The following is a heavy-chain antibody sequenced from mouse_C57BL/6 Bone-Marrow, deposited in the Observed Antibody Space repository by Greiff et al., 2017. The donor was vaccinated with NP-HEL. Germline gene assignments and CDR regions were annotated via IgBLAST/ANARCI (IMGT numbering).Heavy chain of an antibody. CDR3: ARWDYSNDAWFAY. J-gene: IGHJ3*01. Sequence: VQLQQPGAELVKPGASVKLSCKASGYTFTSYWMQWVKQRPGQGLEWIGEIDPSDSYTNYNQKFKGKATLTVDTSSSTAYMQLSSLTSEDSAVYYCARWDYSNDAWFAYWGQGTLVTVSA. CDR2: IDPSDSYT. D-gene: IGHD2-12*01. V-gene: IGHV1-50*01. CDR1: GYTFTSYW.